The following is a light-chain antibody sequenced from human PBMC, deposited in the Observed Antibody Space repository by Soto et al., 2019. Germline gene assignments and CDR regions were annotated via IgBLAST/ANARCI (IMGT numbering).Light chain of an antibody. Sequence: DIVLTQSPCTLSLSPGERATLSCRASQDIDGNFLVWHQQKPGQAPRLLINAAFTRATGIPYRFSGSGSGTEFTLTISRLEPEDFAVYYCQQHGASPFTFGGGTKVEIK. CDR2: AAF. J-gene: IGKJ4*01. CDR1: QDIDGNF. CDR3: QQHGASPFT. V-gene: IGKV3-20*01.